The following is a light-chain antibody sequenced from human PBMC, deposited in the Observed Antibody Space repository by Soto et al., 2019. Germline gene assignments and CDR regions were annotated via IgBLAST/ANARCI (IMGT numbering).Light chain of an antibody. Sequence: EIVMTQSPATLSLSPGERASLSCRTSQSVSNNLAWYQQKPGQAPRLLIYGAFTRATDIPARFSGSGSGTDFTLTITSLQSEDFALSYCQHYYDWPYTFGQGTKLEIK. CDR1: QSVSNN. V-gene: IGKV3D-15*01. J-gene: IGKJ2*01. CDR3: QHYYDWPYT. CDR2: GAF.